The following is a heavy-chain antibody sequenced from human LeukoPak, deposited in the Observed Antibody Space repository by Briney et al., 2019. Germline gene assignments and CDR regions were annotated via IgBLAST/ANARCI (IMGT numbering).Heavy chain of an antibody. CDR3: ARXXXXXXYQXY. D-gene: IGHD2-2*01. J-gene: IGHJ4*02. V-gene: IGHV4-31*03. Sequence: SETLSLTCTVSGGSISSGTYYWSWIRQHPGKDLEWIGYTXXSGXTYYNPSLKSRVIISVDTSKNQFSLWLNSVTAADTAIYYCARXXXXXXYQXYWGQGTLVTVSS. CDR1: GGSISSGTYY. CDR2: TXXSGXT.